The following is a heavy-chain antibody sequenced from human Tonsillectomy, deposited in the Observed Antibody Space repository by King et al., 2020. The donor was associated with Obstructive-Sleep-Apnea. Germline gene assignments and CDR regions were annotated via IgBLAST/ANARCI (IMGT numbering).Heavy chain of an antibody. V-gene: IGHV3-48*04. CDR2: IHGSSSTI. Sequence: VQLVESGGGLVQPGGSLRLSCSASGFTFRTYSMNWVRQAPGKGLEWFAYIHGSSSTIHYADSVKGRFTISRDNAKNSLYLQMNSLRAEDTAIYYCARQYGSGSYTPFDYWGQGTLVTVSS. CDR1: GFTFRTYS. J-gene: IGHJ4*02. CDR3: ARQYGSGSYTPFDY. D-gene: IGHD3-10*01.